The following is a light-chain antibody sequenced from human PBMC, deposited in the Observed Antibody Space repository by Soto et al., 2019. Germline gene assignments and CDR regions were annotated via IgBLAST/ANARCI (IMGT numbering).Light chain of an antibody. CDR2: WAS. J-gene: IGKJ4*01. Sequence: DIVMTQSPDSLTVSLGERATIYCESTQSLLYSSNNKNYLAWYQQKPGQPPKLLIYWASTRESGVPDRFSGSGSGTAFTLTISNLQAEDVAVYYCQQFYSTPPTVGGGTNVDIK. CDR1: QSLLYSSNNKNY. V-gene: IGKV4-1*01. CDR3: QQFYSTPPT.